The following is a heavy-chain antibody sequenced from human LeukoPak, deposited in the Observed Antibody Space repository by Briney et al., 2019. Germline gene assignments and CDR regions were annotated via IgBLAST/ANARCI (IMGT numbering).Heavy chain of an antibody. J-gene: IGHJ4*02. CDR1: GFTFSSYT. Sequence: GGSLRLSCAASGFTFSSYTMNWVRQAPGKGLEWVSSISSSSSYIYYADSVKGRFTISRDNAKNSLYLQMKSLRAEDTAVYYCARDRNYDYIWGSYRPDYFDYWGQGTLVTVSS. CDR2: ISSSSSYI. D-gene: IGHD3-16*02. V-gene: IGHV3-21*01. CDR3: ARDRNYDYIWGSYRPDYFDY.